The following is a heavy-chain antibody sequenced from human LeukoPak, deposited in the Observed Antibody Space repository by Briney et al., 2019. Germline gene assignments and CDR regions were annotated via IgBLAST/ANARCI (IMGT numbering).Heavy chain of an antibody. D-gene: IGHD4-17*01. V-gene: IGHV3-30*18. CDR1: GFTFSSYG. J-gene: IGHJ3*02. CDR3: AKLYFNTVIAPQEARDAFDI. CDR2: ISYDGSNK. Sequence: GGSLRLSCAASGFTFSSYGMHWVRQAPGKGLEWVAVISYDGSNKYYADSVKGRFTISRDNSKNTLYLQMNSLRAEDTAVYYCAKLYFNTVIAPQEARDAFDIWGQGTMVTVSS.